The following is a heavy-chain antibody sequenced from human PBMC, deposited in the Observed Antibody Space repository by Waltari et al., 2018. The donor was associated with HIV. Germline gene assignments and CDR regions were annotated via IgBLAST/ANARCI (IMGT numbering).Heavy chain of an antibody. CDR2: IYYSGST. D-gene: IGHD3-22*01. CDR3: ARGGYYDSSGYYSAFDY. CDR1: GGSISSYY. Sequence: QVQLQESGPGLVKPSETLSLTCTVSGGSISSYYWSWIRQPPGKGLEWIGYIYYSGSTNYNPSLKSRVTISVDTSKNQFSLKLSSVTAADTAVYYCARGGYYDSSGYYSAFDYWGQGTLVTVSS. J-gene: IGHJ4*02. V-gene: IGHV4-59*01.